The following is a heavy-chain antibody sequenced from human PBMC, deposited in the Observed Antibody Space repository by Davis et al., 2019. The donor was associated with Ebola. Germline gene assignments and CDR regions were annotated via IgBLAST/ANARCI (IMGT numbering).Heavy chain of an antibody. V-gene: IGHV3-30*03. Sequence: GESLKISCAASGFTFSSYGMHWVRQAPGKGLEWVAVISYDGSNKYYADSVKGRFTISRDNSKNTLYLQMNSLRAEDTAVYYCARSTYGSGSQTDYWGQGTLVTVSS. J-gene: IGHJ4*02. CDR1: GFTFSSYG. D-gene: IGHD3-10*01. CDR3: ARSTYGSGSQTDY. CDR2: ISYDGSNK.